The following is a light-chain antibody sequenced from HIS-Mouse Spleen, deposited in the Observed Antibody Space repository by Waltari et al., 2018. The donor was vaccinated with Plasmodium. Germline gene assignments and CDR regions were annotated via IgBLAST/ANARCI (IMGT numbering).Light chain of an antibody. CDR2: GAA. CDR1: QSVSSN. Sequence: EIVMTQSPATLSVSPGERATLSCRASQSVSSNLAWYQQKPGQAPRLLIYGAATRATGIPAMFSGSGSGTEFTLTISSLQSEDFAVYYCQQYNNGSFTFGPGTKVDIK. V-gene: IGKV3-15*01. CDR3: QQYNNGSFT. J-gene: IGKJ3*01.